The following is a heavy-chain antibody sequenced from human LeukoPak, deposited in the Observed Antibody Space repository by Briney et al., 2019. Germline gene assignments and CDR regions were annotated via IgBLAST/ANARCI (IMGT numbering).Heavy chain of an antibody. D-gene: IGHD3-10*01. CDR1: GYTFTGYY. Sequence: ASVKVSCKASGYTFTGYYMHWVRQAPGQGLEWMGWINPNSGGTNYAQKCQGRVTMTRDTSISTAYMELSRLRSDDTALYYCARTYYYGSGSYYTPGYWGQGTLVTVSS. J-gene: IGHJ4*02. CDR2: INPNSGGT. V-gene: IGHV1-2*02. CDR3: ARTYYYGSGSYYTPGY.